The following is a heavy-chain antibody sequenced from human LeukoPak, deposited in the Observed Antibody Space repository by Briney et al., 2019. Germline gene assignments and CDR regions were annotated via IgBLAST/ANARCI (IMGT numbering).Heavy chain of an antibody. D-gene: IGHD4-17*01. CDR3: AKDRSYGDYYFDY. V-gene: IGHV3-21*04. CDR1: GFTFSSYS. CDR2: ISSSSSYI. J-gene: IGHJ4*02. Sequence: GGSLRLSCAASGFTFSSYSMNWVRQAPGKGLEWVSSISSSSSYIYYADSVKGRFTISRDNSKNTLYLQMKSLRAEDTAVYYCAKDRSYGDYYFDYWGQGTLVTVSS.